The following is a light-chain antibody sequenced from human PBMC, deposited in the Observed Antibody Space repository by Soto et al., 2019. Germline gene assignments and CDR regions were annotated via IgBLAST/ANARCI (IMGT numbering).Light chain of an antibody. CDR3: HLYGSSPWT. J-gene: IGKJ1*01. CDR2: GAS. V-gene: IGKV3-20*01. CDR1: QSVSSSY. Sequence: EIVLTQSPGTLSLSPGERATLSCRASQSVSSSYLAWYQQKPGQAPRLLIYGASSRATGIPDRFSGSGSGTDFTITISRLEPEDFAVYYCHLYGSSPWTFGQGTKVEIK.